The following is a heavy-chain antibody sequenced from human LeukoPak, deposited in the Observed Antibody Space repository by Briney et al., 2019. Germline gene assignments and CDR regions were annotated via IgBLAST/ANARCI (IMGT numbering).Heavy chain of an antibody. CDR3: TRDSWGGSAY. CDR2: LNEDGGIT. J-gene: IGHJ4*02. CDR1: GYSFSSFW. D-gene: IGHD3-16*01. Sequence: TVGSLRLSCEGPGYSFSSFWMHWVRQDPGEGLVWVSRLNEDGGITNYADFAKGRFTISRDNTTNTLYLHMNSLSAHDTAVYYCTRDSWGGSAYWGKGAMVTV. V-gene: IGHV3-74*01.